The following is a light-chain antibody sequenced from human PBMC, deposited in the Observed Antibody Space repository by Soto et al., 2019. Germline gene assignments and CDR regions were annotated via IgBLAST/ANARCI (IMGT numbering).Light chain of an antibody. J-gene: IGLJ3*02. Sequence: QSALTQPRSVSGSPGQSVTISCTGTSSDVGGNNYVSWYQQHPGKAPKLMISDVSKRPSGVPDRFAGSKSGNTASLTISGLQAEYEGDYYCCSSAGTYTSVFGGGTKLTVL. CDR1: SSDVGGNNY. CDR2: DVS. CDR3: CSSAGTYTSV. V-gene: IGLV2-11*01.